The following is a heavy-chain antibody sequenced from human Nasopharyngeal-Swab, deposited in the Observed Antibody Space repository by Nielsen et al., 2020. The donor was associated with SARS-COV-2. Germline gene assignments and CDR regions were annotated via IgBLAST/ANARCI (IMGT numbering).Heavy chain of an antibody. Sequence: GASLRLSCAASGFTFSSYAMSWVRQAPGKGLEWVSIISGSGDTTYYADSVKDRFTISRDNSKNTLYLQTNSLRVEDTAVYYCAKAPYLRGLDVWGQGTTVTVSS. CDR2: ISGSGDTT. CDR1: GFTFSSYA. D-gene: IGHD2-21*01. J-gene: IGHJ6*02. CDR3: AKAPYLRGLDV. V-gene: IGHV3-23*01.